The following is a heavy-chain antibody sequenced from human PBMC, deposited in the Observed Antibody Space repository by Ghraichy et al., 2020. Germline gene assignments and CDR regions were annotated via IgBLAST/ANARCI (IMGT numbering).Heavy chain of an antibody. CDR3: AKQKLHQLILDY. CDR1: GFTFSSYA. Sequence: GGSLRLSCAASGFTFSSYAMSWVRQAPGKGLKWVSAISGSGGSTYYADSVKGRFTISRDNSKNTLYLQMNSLRAEDTAVYYCAKQKLHQLILDYWGQGTLVTVSS. D-gene: IGHD4-11*01. J-gene: IGHJ4*02. V-gene: IGHV3-23*01. CDR2: ISGSGGST.